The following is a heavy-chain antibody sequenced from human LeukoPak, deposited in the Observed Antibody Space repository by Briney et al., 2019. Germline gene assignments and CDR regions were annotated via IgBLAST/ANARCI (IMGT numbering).Heavy chain of an antibody. D-gene: IGHD5-12*01. CDR3: AGRGYSGYDYDFDY. Sequence: SETLSLTCAVYGGSFSGYYWSWIRQPPGKGLEWIGYIYYSGSANYNPSLKSRVTISVDTSKNQFSLKLSSVTAADTAVYYCAGRGYSGYDYDFDYWGQGTLVTVSS. CDR1: GGSFSGYY. J-gene: IGHJ4*02. CDR2: IYYSGSA. V-gene: IGHV4-59*08.